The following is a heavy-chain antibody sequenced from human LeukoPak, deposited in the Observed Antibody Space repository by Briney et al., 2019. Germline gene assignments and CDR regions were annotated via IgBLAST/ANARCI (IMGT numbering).Heavy chain of an antibody. D-gene: IGHD3-22*01. V-gene: IGHV4-34*01. CDR1: GGSFSGYH. Sequence: SETLSLTCAVYGGSFSGYHWSWIRQPPGEGLEWIGEINHSGSTNYNPSLKSRVTISVDTSKNQFSLKLSSVTAADTAVYYCARGRRRSIVVSWYFDLWGRGTLVTVSS. CDR2: INHSGST. CDR3: ARGRRRSIVVSWYFDL. J-gene: IGHJ2*01.